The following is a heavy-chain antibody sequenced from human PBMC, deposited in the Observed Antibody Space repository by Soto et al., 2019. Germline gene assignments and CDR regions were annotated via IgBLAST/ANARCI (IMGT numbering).Heavy chain of an antibody. Sequence: GGSLRLSCAVSGFTLSTYAMNWVRQAPGKGLEWVSTIRSNGAGTYYADSVKGRFTISRDTSKSTLYLQMNSLRAEDTATYYCANDKFGWPFDYWGQGTLVTVSS. V-gene: IGHV3-23*01. CDR1: GFTLSTYA. CDR2: IRSNGAGT. CDR3: ANDKFGWPFDY. J-gene: IGHJ4*02. D-gene: IGHD6-19*01.